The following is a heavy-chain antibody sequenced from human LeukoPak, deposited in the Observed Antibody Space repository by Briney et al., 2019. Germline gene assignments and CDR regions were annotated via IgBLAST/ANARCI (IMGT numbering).Heavy chain of an antibody. CDR2: IYYSGST. D-gene: IGHD3-9*01. J-gene: IGHJ5*02. Sequence: SETLSLTCTVSGGSISSSTYYWGWICQPPGKGLQWIGSIYYSGSTNYNPSLKSRVTISVDTSKNQFSLKLSSVTAADTAVYYCARQQLYYDILTGYSNNWFDPWGQGTLVTVSS. V-gene: IGHV4-39*01. CDR1: GGSISSSTYY. CDR3: ARQQLYYDILTGYSNNWFDP.